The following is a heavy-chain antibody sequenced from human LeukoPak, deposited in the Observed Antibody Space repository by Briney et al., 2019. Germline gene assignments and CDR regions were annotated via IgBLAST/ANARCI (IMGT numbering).Heavy chain of an antibody. CDR3: VRVESTGWWHYFDY. CDR1: GFTVSGNY. D-gene: IGHD6-19*01. CDR2: IYSGANT. J-gene: IGHJ4*02. V-gene: IGHV3-53*01. Sequence: GGSLRLSCAASGFTVSGNYMSWVRQAPGKGLEWVSVIYSGANTYYADSVKGRFTISTGASKNTLYVQMNSLRAEDTAVYYCVRVESTGWWHYFDYWGQGTLVTVSS.